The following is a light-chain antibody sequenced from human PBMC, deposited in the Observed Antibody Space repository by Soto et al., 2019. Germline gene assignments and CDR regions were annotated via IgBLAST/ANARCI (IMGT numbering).Light chain of an antibody. CDR3: QKYNGALT. Sequence: IQIAQSPSTLSASVGYRVTITCRASQSISSLSAWYQQTPGTVPKLLIHAATILQSGVPSLFGSSGSGTDFPLTISRLQPEDVATYYCQKYNGALTFGQGTKVDIK. CDR1: QSISSL. CDR2: AAT. J-gene: IGKJ1*01. V-gene: IGKV1-27*01.